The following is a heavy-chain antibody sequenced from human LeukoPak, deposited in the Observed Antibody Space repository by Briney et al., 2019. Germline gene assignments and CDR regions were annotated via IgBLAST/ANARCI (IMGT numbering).Heavy chain of an antibody. CDR1: DGSISSFY. CDR2: IYYSGST. V-gene: IGHV4-59*08. CDR3: ATSNYYNGMDV. J-gene: IGHJ6*02. Sequence: KTSETLSLTCTVSDGSISSFYWGWIRQPPGKGLEWIGYIYYSGSTDYNPSLNSRVTMSIDTPKRQFSLKLTSVTAADTAVYYCATSNYYNGMDVWGQGTTVTVSS.